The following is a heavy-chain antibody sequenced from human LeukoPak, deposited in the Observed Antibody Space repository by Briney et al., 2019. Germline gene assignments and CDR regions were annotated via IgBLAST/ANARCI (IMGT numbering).Heavy chain of an antibody. CDR3: ARQLSGSHYYFDY. CDR2: IPYSGSA. J-gene: IGHJ4*02. D-gene: IGHD1-26*01. V-gene: IGHV4-39*01. CDR1: GGSISTTGYY. Sequence: PSGTLSLTCTVSGGSISTTGYYWGWIRQPPGKGLEWIESIPYSGSAYYNPSLKSRVTISVDTSKNQFSLKLTSVTAADTAVYYCARQLSGSHYYFDYWGRGTLVTVSS.